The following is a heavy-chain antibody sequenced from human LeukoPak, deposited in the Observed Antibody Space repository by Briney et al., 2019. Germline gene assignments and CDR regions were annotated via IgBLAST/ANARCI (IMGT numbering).Heavy chain of an antibody. CDR2: IYYTGST. CDR1: GGSISSYY. V-gene: IGHV4-59*01. D-gene: IGHD3-9*01. CDR3: VRGTLRYFDWSFDP. J-gene: IGHJ5*02. Sequence: SETLSLTCTVSGGSISSYYWSWIRQPPGKGLEWIGYIYYTGSTNYNPSLKSRVTISVDTSKNQFSLKLRSVTAADTAVYYCVRGTLRYFDWSFDPWGQGTLVTVSS.